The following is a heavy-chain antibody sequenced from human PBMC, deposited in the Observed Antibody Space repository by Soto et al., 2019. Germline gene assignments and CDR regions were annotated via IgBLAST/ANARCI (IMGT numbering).Heavy chain of an antibody. V-gene: IGHV3-30*18. Sequence: GGSLRLSCAASGFTXSSYGMHWVRQAPGKGLEWVAVISYDGSNKYYADSVKGRFTISRDNSKNTLYLQMNSLRAEDTAVYYCAKVTAAGDYYYYYGMDVWGQGTTVTVSS. CDR3: AKVTAAGDYYYYYGMDV. J-gene: IGHJ6*02. CDR2: ISYDGSNK. CDR1: GFTXSSYG. D-gene: IGHD6-13*01.